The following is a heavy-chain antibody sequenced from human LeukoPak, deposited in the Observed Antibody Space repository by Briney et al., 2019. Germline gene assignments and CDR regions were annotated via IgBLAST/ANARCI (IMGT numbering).Heavy chain of an antibody. J-gene: IGHJ3*02. V-gene: IGHV3-21*01. Sequence: GGSLRLSCAASGFTFSSYSMNWVRQAPGKGLEWVSSISSSSSYIYYADSVKGRFIISRDNAKNSLYLQMNSLRAEDTAVYYCARDPGRRIQLWFPYAFDIWGQGTMVTVSS. D-gene: IGHD5-18*01. CDR3: ARDPGRRIQLWFPYAFDI. CDR2: ISSSSSYI. CDR1: GFTFSSYS.